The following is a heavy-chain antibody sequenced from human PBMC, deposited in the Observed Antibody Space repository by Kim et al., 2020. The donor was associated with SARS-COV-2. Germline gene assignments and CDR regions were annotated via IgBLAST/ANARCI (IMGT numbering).Heavy chain of an antibody. Sequence: GGSLRLSCAASGFSFSNYAMTWVRQAPGKGLEWASLLRAGGDHIHYADSVKGRFTISRDNSRNTLYLQMNSLRAEDTAVYYCAKVFSDEFVNGYIPYYFHYWGQGTLVTVSS. D-gene: IGHD2-8*01. CDR3: AKVFSDEFVNGYIPYYFHY. CDR1: GFSFSNYA. J-gene: IGHJ4*02. CDR2: LRAGGDHI. V-gene: IGHV3-23*01.